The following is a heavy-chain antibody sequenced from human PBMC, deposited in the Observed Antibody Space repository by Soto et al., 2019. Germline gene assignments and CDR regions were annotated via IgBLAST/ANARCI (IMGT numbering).Heavy chain of an antibody. J-gene: IGHJ6*03. D-gene: IGHD6-13*01. CDR2: IYYSGST. CDR1: GGSISSYY. CDR3: ARHYSSSWYNPLNHMDV. Sequence: PSETLSLTCTVSGGSISSYYWSWIRQPPGKGLEWIGYIYYSGSTNYNPSLKSRVTISVDTSKNQFSLKLSSVTAADTAVYYCARHYSSSWYNPLNHMDVWGKGTTVTVSS. V-gene: IGHV4-59*08.